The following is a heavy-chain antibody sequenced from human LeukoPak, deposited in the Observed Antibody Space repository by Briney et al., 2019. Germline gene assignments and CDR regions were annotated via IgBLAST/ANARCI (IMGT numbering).Heavy chain of an antibody. CDR2: ISSSSSYI. Sequence: PGGSLRLSCAASGFTFSSYSMKWVRQAPGEGLEWVSSISSSSSYIYYADSVKGRFTISRDNAKNSLYLQMNSLRAEDTAVYYCARDFHDYFPWGQGTLVTVSS. CDR3: ARDFHDYFP. V-gene: IGHV3-21*01. D-gene: IGHD3-16*01. CDR1: GFTFSSYS. J-gene: IGHJ5*02.